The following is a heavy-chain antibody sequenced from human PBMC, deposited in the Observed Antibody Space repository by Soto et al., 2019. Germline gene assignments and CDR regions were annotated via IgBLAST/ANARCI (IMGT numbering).Heavy chain of an antibody. CDR1: GGSISSGDYY. J-gene: IGHJ5*02. CDR3: ARWIAVAANNWFDP. CDR2: IYYSGST. Sequence: QVQLQESGPGLVKPSQTLSLTCTVSGGSISSGDYYWSWIRQPPGKGLEWIGYIYYSGSTYYNPSLKSRVTISVDTSKNQCSLKLSSVTAADTAVYYWARWIAVAANNWFDPWGPGTLVTVSS. D-gene: IGHD6-19*01. V-gene: IGHV4-30-4*01.